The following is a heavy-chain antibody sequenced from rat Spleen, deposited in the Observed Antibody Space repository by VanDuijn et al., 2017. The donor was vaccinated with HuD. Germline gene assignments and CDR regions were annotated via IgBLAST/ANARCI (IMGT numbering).Heavy chain of an antibody. V-gene: IGHV3-1*01. D-gene: IGHD1-6*01. CDR1: GYSLPNSS. CDR2: ISSRGST. J-gene: IGHJ2*01. Sequence: VPLQESGPGLVPPSPSLSLPCSVPGYSLPNSSRWSWLRQFPGTKMAWLGPISSRGSTRYNPSLKRRISITRDTSKNQFFLQLNSVTTEDTATYYCARSALMYTTDPSDYWGQGVMVTVSS. CDR3: ARSALMYTTDPSDY.